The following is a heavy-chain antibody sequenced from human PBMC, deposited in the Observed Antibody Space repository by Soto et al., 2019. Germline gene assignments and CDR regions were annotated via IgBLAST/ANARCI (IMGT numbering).Heavy chain of an antibody. Sequence: QVQLVQSGAEVKKPGSSVKVSCKASGGTFSSYAISWVRQAPGQGLEWMGGIIPIFGTANYAQKFQGRVTITADESTSTAYMELSSLRSEDTAVYYCAVVDCSSTSCYISLGWHFDLWGRGTLVTVSS. V-gene: IGHV1-69*01. CDR2: IIPIFGTA. CDR3: AVVDCSSTSCYISLGWHFDL. CDR1: GGTFSSYA. D-gene: IGHD2-2*02. J-gene: IGHJ2*01.